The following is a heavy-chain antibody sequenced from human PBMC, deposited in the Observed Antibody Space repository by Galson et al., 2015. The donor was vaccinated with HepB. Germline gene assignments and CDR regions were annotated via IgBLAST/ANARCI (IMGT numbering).Heavy chain of an antibody. D-gene: IGHD3-10*01. V-gene: IGHV1-2*06. Sequence: SVKVSCKASGYTFTSYDINWVRQATGQGLEWMGRINPNSGGTIYAQKFQGRVTMTRDTSISTAYMELSSLRSEDTAVYYCARETIWFGVKHYYYYGMDVWGQGTTVTVSS. CDR1: GYTFTSYD. CDR3: ARETIWFGVKHYYYYGMDV. CDR2: INPNSGGT. J-gene: IGHJ6*02.